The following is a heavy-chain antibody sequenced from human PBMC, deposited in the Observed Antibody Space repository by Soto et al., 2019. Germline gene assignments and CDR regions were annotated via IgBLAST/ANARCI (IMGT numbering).Heavy chain of an antibody. Sequence: EVQLLESGGGWVQPGGSLRLSCAASGLTFSTSVMNWVRQTPGKGLEWVAVTSVNGDITYYADSVKGRFTISRDNSKNMLYLHLNSLRAEDTAVYYCATDPTALSTFWGQGTQVTVSS. D-gene: IGHD3-16*01. J-gene: IGHJ4*02. V-gene: IGHV3-23*01. CDR1: GLTFSTSV. CDR2: TSVNGDIT. CDR3: ATDPTALSTF.